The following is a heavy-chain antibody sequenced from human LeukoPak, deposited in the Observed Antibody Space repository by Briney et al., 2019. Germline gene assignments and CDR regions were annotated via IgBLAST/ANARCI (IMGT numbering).Heavy chain of an antibody. Sequence: GASQKLCCAACGFTFSSYSMNWVRPPPREGLELVSFISSSSSYIYYAESVKGRFTISRDNAKNSLYLQMNRLRAGDRSVYKCAIHRPTPVTYASSGFRPDAFDTWGKGTLVTVSS. CDR2: ISSSSSYI. CDR3: AIHRPTPVTYASSGFRPDAFDT. D-gene: IGHD3-22*01. J-gene: IGHJ3*02. V-gene: IGHV3-21*03. CDR1: GFTFSSYS.